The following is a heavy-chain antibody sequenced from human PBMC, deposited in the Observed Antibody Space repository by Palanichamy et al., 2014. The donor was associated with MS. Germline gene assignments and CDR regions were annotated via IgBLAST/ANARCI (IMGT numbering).Heavy chain of an antibody. Sequence: QVQLVQSGAEVKKPGASVKVSCKSSGYAFTTYGITWVRQAPGQGLEWMGWISANNGNTNYAQKLQGRVTLTTDTSTSTAYMELRSLRSDDTAVYYCARDTFCSGGSCYSNWFDPWGQGTLVIVSS. CDR2: ISANNGNT. J-gene: IGHJ5*02. V-gene: IGHV1-18*01. CDR1: GYAFTTYG. CDR3: ARDTFCSGGSCYSNWFDP. D-gene: IGHD2-15*01.